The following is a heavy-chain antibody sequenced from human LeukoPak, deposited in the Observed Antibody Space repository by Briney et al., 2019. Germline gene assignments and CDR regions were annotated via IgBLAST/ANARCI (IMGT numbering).Heavy chain of an antibody. CDR2: IYHSGST. D-gene: IGHD2-15*01. V-gene: IGHV4-30-2*01. CDR1: GGSISSGGYS. CDR3: ARVVNCSGGSCYSNWFDP. Sequence: PSETLSLTCAVSGGSISSGGYSWSWIRQPPGKGLEWIGYIYHSGSTYYNPSLKSRVTISVDRSKNQFSLKLSSVTAADTAVYYCARVVNCSGGSCYSNWFDPWGQGTLVTVSS. J-gene: IGHJ5*02.